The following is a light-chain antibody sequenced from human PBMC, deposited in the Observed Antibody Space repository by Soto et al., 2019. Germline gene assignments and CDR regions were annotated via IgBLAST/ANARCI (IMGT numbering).Light chain of an antibody. CDR2: KVS. J-gene: IGKJ1*01. V-gene: IGKV2-30*01. CDR3: MQVTHGPQT. CDR1: QSLVFTDGNTY. Sequence: DIVMTQSPLSLPVTLGQPASISCTSSQSLVFTDGNTYLNWFQQRPGQPPRRLIYKVSHRDSGVQERFGGGGSGIDFILKISGLEADDVGFYYCMQVTHGPQTFGKGTKVDI.